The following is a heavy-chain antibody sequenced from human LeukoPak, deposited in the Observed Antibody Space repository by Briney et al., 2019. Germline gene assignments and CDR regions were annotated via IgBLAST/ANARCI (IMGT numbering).Heavy chain of an antibody. J-gene: IGHJ4*02. CDR2: INSDGSST. D-gene: IGHD2-2*01. V-gene: IGHV3-74*01. CDR1: GFIFSSYW. CDR3: ARRVVVPAAPYYFDY. Sequence: GGSLRLSCAASGFIFSSYWMHWVRQAPGKGLVWVSRINSDGSSTSYADSVKGRFTISRDNAKNTLYLQMDSLRAEDTAVYYCARRVVVPAAPYYFDYWGQGTLVTVSS.